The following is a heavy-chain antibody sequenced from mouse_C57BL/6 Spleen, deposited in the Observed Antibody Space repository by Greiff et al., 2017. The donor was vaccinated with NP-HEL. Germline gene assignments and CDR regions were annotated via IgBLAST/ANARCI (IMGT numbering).Heavy chain of an antibody. CDR2: ISSGSSTI. D-gene: IGHD2-4*01. CDR1: GFTFSDYG. J-gene: IGHJ3*01. V-gene: IGHV5-17*01. Sequence: EVQGVESGGGLVKPGGSLKLSCAVSGFTFSDYGMHWVRQAPEKGLEWVAYISSGSSTIYYADTVKGRFTISRDNAKNTLFLQMTSLRSEATDMYDCARPPYYDYDVFAYWGHGTLVTVSA. CDR3: ARPPYYDYDVFAY.